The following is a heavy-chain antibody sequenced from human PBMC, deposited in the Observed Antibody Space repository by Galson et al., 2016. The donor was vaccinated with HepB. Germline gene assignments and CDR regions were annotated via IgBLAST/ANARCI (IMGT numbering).Heavy chain of an antibody. V-gene: IGHV3-64D*06. CDR1: GFTFSSYA. Sequence: SLRLSCAAPGFTFSSYAMHWVRQAPGKGLEYVSAINTTEGSRYYADSVNGRFTISRDNSKNTLYLQMSSRRPEDTAVYYCVKIGGSGWYDYWGQGTLVTVSS. D-gene: IGHD6-19*01. J-gene: IGHJ4*02. CDR3: VKIGGSGWYDY. CDR2: INTTEGSR.